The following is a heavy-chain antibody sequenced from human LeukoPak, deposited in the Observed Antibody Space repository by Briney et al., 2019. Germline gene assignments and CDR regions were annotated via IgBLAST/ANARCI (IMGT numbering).Heavy chain of an antibody. Sequence: GGSLRLSCAASGFTFSNYWMHWVRQAPGKGLVWVSRINSDGSNTNYADSVKGRFTISRDNAKNSLFLQMTSLRAEDTAVYYCARDREIWLPHNWFDPWGQGTLVTVSS. V-gene: IGHV3-74*01. D-gene: IGHD5-24*01. CDR3: ARDREIWLPHNWFDP. CDR1: GFTFSNYW. CDR2: INSDGSNT. J-gene: IGHJ5*02.